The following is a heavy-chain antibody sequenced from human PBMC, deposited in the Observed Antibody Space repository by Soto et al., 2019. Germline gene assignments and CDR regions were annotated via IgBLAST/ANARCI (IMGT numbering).Heavy chain of an antibody. CDR2: IGAGGET. V-gene: IGHV3-13*01. CDR3: ARNLYDFWSGYPAY. J-gene: IGHJ4*02. D-gene: IGHD3-3*01. Sequence: GGPLRLCCAVSVFTVSSYDMHWVRQITGKGLEWVSAIGAGGETYYLGSVKGRFTISRENAKNSLYLQMNSLRAEDTAVYYCARNLYDFWSGYPAYWGQGTLVTVSS. CDR1: VFTVSSYD.